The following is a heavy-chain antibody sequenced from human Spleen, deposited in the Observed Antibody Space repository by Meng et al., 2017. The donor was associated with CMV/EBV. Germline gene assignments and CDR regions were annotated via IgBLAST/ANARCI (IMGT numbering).Heavy chain of an antibody. CDR1: GFAFSDYY. J-gene: IGHJ6*02. V-gene: IGHV3-11*01. CDR3: ARDVGCSDTSCYYYYGMDL. D-gene: IGHD2-2*01. Sequence: GESLKISCAASGFAFSDYYLSWIRQAPGKGLEWISYISTSGTTIYYADSVKGRFTVSRDNAKNSLYLQLTTLRPDDTAVYYCARDVGCSDTSCYYYYGMDLWDQGTTVTVSS. CDR2: ISTSGTTI.